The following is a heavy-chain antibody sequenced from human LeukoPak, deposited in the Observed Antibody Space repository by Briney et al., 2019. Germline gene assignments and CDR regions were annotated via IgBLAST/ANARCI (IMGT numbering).Heavy chain of an antibody. D-gene: IGHD1-14*01. CDR2: IRGKVYSYET. CDR1: GFTFSSYW. Sequence: GGSLRLSCEASGFTFSSYWMSWVRQASGKGLEWVGRIRGKVYSYETTYAASVKGRFTISRIDSNNTAYLQMNSLNTDDTAVYYCTTMSTAEGFDYWGQGTLVTVSS. J-gene: IGHJ4*02. CDR3: TTMSTAEGFDY. V-gene: IGHV3-73*01.